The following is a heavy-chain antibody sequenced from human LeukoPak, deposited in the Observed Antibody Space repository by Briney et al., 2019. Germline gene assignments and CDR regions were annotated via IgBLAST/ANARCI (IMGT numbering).Heavy chain of an antibody. Sequence: PGRSLRLSCAASGFTFDDYAMHWVRQAPGKGLEWVSGISWNSGSIGYADSVKGRFTISRDNAKISLYLQMNSLRAEDMALYYCAKGSTFYYDSSALFDYWGQGTLVTVSS. D-gene: IGHD3-22*01. J-gene: IGHJ4*02. V-gene: IGHV3-9*03. CDR3: AKGSTFYYDSSALFDY. CDR1: GFTFDDYA. CDR2: ISWNSGSI.